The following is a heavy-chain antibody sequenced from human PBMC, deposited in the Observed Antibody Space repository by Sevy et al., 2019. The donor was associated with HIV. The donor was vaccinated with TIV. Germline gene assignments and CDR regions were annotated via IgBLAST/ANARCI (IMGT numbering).Heavy chain of an antibody. CDR1: DFTFSAYD. Sequence: GGSLRLSCAASDFTFSAYDMHWVRQATGEGLEWVSSIGTLGDTFCPASVEGRFLISRDNDKKSLYLQMNDLRVGDTAVYYCARGVSVDGTGGWFDLWGQGTLVTVSS. V-gene: IGHV3-13*01. CDR3: ARGVSVDGTGGWFDL. J-gene: IGHJ5*02. D-gene: IGHD1-1*01. CDR2: IGTLGDT.